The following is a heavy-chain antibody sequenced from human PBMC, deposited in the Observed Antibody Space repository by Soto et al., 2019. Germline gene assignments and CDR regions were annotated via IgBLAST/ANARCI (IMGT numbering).Heavy chain of an antibody. J-gene: IGHJ4*02. D-gene: IGHD5-18*01. CDR2: IYHSGST. CDR1: GGSISSYY. Sequence: KPSETVSLTCTVSGGSISSYYWSWIRQPPGRGLEWIGYIYHSGSTNYNPSLKSRVTISVDTSRNQFSLRLSSVTAADTAVYYCARYSYGYEGLDYWGQGTLVTVSS. V-gene: IGHV4-59*01. CDR3: ARYSYGYEGLDY.